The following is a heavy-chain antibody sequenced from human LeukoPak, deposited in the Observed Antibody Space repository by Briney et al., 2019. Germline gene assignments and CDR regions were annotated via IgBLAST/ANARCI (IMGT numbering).Heavy chain of an antibody. J-gene: IGHJ5*02. CDR2: IIPILGTA. V-gene: IGHV1-69*13. Sequence: ASVKVSCKASGYMFTTYDINWVRQAPGQGLEWMGGIIPILGTANYAQKFQGRVTITADESTSTAYMELSSLRSEDTAVYYCAREEGITFGGVIVLNHWGQGTLVTVSS. CDR3: AREEGITFGGVIVLNH. CDR1: GYMFTTYD. D-gene: IGHD3-16*02.